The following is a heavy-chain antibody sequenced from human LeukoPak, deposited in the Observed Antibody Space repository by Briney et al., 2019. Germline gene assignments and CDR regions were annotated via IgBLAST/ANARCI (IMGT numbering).Heavy chain of an antibody. Sequence: ASVTLSFTASVYRFTIYDLNWGRQAPGHGLEWMGWINPNSGNTGYAQKFQGRVTITRNTPLSTGYMELSRLRSEDTAVYYCARAPPGGDVDHWGEGTLVTVSS. V-gene: IGHV1-8*01. CDR1: VYRFTIYD. D-gene: IGHD3-16*01. CDR2: INPNSGNT. J-gene: IGHJ4*02. CDR3: ARAPPGGDVDH.